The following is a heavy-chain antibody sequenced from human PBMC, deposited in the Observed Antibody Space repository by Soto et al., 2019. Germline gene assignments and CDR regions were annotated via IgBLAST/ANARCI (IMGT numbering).Heavy chain of an antibody. CDR2: ISAPNGNT. Sequence: QVHLVQSGAEVKKPGASVKVSCQGSGYAFTTYGITWVRQAPGQGLEWMGWISAPNGNTNYAQKLQGRVTVTRDTCTSTAYMELRGLRYDDTAVYYCARGRYGDYWGQGALVTVSS. V-gene: IGHV1-18*01. J-gene: IGHJ4*02. D-gene: IGHD1-1*01. CDR1: GYAFTTYG. CDR3: ARGRYGDY.